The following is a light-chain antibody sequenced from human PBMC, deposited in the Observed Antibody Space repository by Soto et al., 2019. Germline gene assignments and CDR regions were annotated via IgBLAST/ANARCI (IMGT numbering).Light chain of an antibody. Sequence: QSVLTQPPSVSAAPGQKVTISCSGGSSNIGNNYVSWYQHLPGTAPKLLIYDNNERPSGIPDRFSGSKSGTSATLDITGLQTGDEADYFCGAWDSSLSAGVFGGGTKLTVL. CDR1: SSNIGNNY. CDR2: DNN. V-gene: IGLV1-51*01. J-gene: IGLJ3*02. CDR3: GAWDSSLSAGV.